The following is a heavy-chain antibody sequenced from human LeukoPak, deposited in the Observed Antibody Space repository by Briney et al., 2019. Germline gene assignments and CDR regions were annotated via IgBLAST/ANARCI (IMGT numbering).Heavy chain of an antibody. V-gene: IGHV1-69*13. Sequence: GASVKVSCKASGGTFSSYAISWVRQAPGQGLEWMGGVIPIFGTANYAQKFQGRVTITADESTSTAYLALSSLRSEDTAVYYCARERGYGSGSYLFDYWGQGTLVTVSS. D-gene: IGHD3-10*01. CDR2: VIPIFGTA. CDR3: ARERGYGSGSYLFDY. J-gene: IGHJ4*02. CDR1: GGTFSSYA.